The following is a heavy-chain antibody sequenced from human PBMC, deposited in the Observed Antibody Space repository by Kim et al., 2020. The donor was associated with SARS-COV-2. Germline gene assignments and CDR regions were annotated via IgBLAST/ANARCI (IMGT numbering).Heavy chain of an antibody. V-gene: IGHV3-33*06. J-gene: IGHJ6*02. D-gene: IGHD1-26*01. CDR1: GFTFSSYG. Sequence: GGSLRLSCAASGFTFSSYGMNWVRQAPGKGLEWVAVICYDGSNKYYADSVKGRFTISRDNSKNTLYLQMNSLRAEDTAVYYCAKDMLPYSGRSIDYYYYGMDVWGQGATVTVSS. CDR3: AKDMLPYSGRSIDYYYYGMDV. CDR2: ICYDGSNK.